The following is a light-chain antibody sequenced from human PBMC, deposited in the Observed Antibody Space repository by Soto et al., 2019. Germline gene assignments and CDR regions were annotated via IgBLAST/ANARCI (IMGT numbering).Light chain of an antibody. CDR2: AAS. CDR3: QQSYITPST. CDR1: QNISFY. Sequence: DIQMTQSPSSLSASIGDRVTITCRASQNISFYLNWYQHKTGQAPKVLIYAASSLQAGVLQRFSGSGSGTDFTLSISSLQPEDFATYSCQQSYITPSTFGQVTKLEIK. V-gene: IGKV1-39*01. J-gene: IGKJ2*01.